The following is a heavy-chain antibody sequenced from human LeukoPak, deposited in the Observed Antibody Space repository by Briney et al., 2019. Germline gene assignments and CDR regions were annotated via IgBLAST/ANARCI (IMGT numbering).Heavy chain of an antibody. J-gene: IGHJ6*03. Sequence: ASVKVCCKASGYSFTSHYMHWVRQAPGQGLEWMGLINPSGSSTLYAQKFQGRATMTRDMSTTTDYMELSSLRSEDTAVYYCARDGPRGYSGYDYYYYYMDVWGKGTTVTVSS. CDR2: INPSGSST. V-gene: IGHV1-46*01. CDR3: ARDGPRGYSGYDYYYYYMDV. D-gene: IGHD5-12*01. CDR1: GYSFTSHY.